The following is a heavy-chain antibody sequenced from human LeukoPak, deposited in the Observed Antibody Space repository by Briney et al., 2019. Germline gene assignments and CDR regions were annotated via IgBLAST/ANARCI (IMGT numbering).Heavy chain of an antibody. J-gene: IGHJ4*02. CDR3: ARAGGLWFGELSSDTAMAEFVSY. CDR1: GGSINNYY. D-gene: IGHD3-10*01. CDR2: IYYSGIT. Sequence: SETLSLTCTVSGGSINNYYWSWLRQPPGKGLEYIGYIYYSGITNYNPSLKGRVTISVDTSKNQFSLKLTSVTAADTAVYYCARAGGLWFGELSSDTAMAEFVSYWGQGALVTVSS. V-gene: IGHV4-59*01.